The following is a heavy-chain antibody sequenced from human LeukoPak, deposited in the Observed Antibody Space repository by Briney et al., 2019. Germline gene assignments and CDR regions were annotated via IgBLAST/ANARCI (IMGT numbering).Heavy chain of an antibody. D-gene: IGHD5-12*01. J-gene: IGHJ4*02. V-gene: IGHV3-11*06. CDR3: ARARGGSTSYYFDY. Sequence: GGCLRLSCVASGFIFSVYYMSWMRPAPGKGLEWVSYISSSSSHTNYADSVKGRFTISRDNAKNSLYLQMSSLRAEDMALYYCARARGGSTSYYFDYWGLGTLVTVSS. CDR1: GFIFSVYY. CDR2: ISSSSSHT.